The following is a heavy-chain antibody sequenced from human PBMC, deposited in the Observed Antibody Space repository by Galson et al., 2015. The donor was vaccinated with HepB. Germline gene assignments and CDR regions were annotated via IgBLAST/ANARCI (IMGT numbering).Heavy chain of an antibody. D-gene: IGHD3-10*01. CDR3: ATLAQAWFETWGWFDP. J-gene: IGHJ5*02. CDR1: GYTLTELS. CDR2: FDPEDGET. V-gene: IGHV1-24*01. Sequence: QSGAEVKKPGESLGISCKVSGYTLTELSMHWVRQAPGKGLEWMGGFDPEDGETIYAQKFQGRVTMTEDTSTDTAYMELSSLRSEDTAVYYCATLAQAWFETWGWFDPWGQGTLVTVSS.